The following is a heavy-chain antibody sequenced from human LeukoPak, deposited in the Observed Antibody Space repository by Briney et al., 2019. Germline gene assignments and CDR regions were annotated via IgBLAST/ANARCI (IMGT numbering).Heavy chain of an antibody. J-gene: IGHJ4*02. V-gene: IGHV4-31*03. D-gene: IGHD4-23*01. CDR2: IYYSGST. Sequence: PSETLSLTCTVSGGSISSSSYYWGWIRQHPGKGLEWIGYIYYSGSTYYNPSLKSRVTISVDTSKNQFSLKLSSVTAADTAVYYCARVPYSAVVTEFDYWGQGTLVTVSS. CDR3: ARVPYSAVVTEFDY. CDR1: GGSISSSSYY.